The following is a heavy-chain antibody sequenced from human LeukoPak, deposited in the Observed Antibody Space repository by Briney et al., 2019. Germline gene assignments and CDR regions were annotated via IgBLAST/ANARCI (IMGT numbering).Heavy chain of an antibody. Sequence: GGSLRLSCAAPGFTFSTYGMHWVRQAPGKGLEWVAVTSFDGSNQYYGDSVKGRFTISRDNFKSTLFLQMNSLRAEDTAVYYCAKGIRDFSWLPSFDWWGQGILVTVSS. CDR2: TSFDGSNQ. V-gene: IGHV3-30*18. D-gene: IGHD3-9*01. CDR1: GFTFSTYG. CDR3: AKGIRDFSWLPSFDW. J-gene: IGHJ4*02.